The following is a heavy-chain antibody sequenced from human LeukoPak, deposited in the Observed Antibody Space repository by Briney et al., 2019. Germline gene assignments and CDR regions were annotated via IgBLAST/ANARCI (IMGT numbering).Heavy chain of an antibody. CDR3: AKGSCVGSGYYCLDYFDY. D-gene: IGHD3-22*01. J-gene: IGHJ4*02. CDR1: GFTVSSNY. CDR2: IYSGGST. Sequence: GGSLRLSCAASGFTVSSNYMSWVRQAPGKGLEWVSVIYSGGSTYYADSVKGRFTISRDNSKNTLYLQMNSLRAEDTAVYYCAKGSCVGSGYYCLDYFDYWGQGTLVTVSS. V-gene: IGHV3-53*05.